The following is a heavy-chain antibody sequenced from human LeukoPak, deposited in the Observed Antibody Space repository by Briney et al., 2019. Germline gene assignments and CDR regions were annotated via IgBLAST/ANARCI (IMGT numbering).Heavy chain of an antibody. V-gene: IGHV4-30-4*07. Sequence: SQTLSLTCAVSGGFISSAGYSYSWIRQPPGKGLEWIGYIYYTGDTYYNPSLRSRGTISADKSKNQFSLNLTSVTAADTAVYYCARVSPNTVTTLQNFDYWGQGTLVTVSS. CDR1: GGFISSAGYS. CDR2: IYYTGDT. CDR3: ARVSPNTVTTLQNFDY. D-gene: IGHD4-17*01. J-gene: IGHJ4*02.